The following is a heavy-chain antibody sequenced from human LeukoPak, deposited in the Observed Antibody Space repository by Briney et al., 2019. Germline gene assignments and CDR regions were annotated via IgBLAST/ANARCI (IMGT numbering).Heavy chain of an antibody. J-gene: IGHJ4*02. V-gene: IGHV5-51*01. Sequence: GESVKISCKGSGYSFTSYWIGWVRQMPGKGLEWMGIIYPGDSDTRYSPSFQGQVTISADKSISTAYLQWSSLKASDTAMYYCARISRHYDFWSGYFDYWGQGTLVTVSS. CDR2: IYPGDSDT. D-gene: IGHD3-3*01. CDR1: GYSFTSYW. CDR3: ARISRHYDFWSGYFDY.